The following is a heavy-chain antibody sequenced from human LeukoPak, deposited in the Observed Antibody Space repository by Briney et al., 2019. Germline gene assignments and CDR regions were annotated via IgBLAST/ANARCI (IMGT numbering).Heavy chain of an antibody. CDR2: INHSGST. CDR1: GFTFNNYW. Sequence: GSLRLSCGVSGFTFNNYWMHWVRQAPGKGLEWIGEINHSGSTNYNPSLKSRVTISVDTSKNQFSLKLSSVTAADTAVYYCARGRAPLWFVPNDAFDIWGQGTMVTVSS. D-gene: IGHD3-10*01. CDR3: ARGRAPLWFVPNDAFDI. J-gene: IGHJ3*02. V-gene: IGHV4-34*01.